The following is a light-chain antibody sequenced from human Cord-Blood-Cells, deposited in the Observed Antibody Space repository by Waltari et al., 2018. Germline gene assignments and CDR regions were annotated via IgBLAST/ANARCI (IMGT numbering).Light chain of an antibody. CDR1: SAFSVLDFC. J-gene: IGLJ2*01. CDR3: GTWHSNSKTHVV. V-gene: IGLV5-52*01. CDR2: YHSDPNK. Sequence: QPVLPQPPSPSVSSGPAVSITCMLTSAFSVLDFCLTLSHQNPCNPPRFLLYYHSDPNKGQGSGVPRRFSGANDASANPGILRISRLQPEDEADDDCGTWHSNSKTHVVFGGGTKLTVL.